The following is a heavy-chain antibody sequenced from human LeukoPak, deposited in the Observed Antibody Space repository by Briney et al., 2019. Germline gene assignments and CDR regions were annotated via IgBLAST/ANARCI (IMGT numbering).Heavy chain of an antibody. Sequence: ASVKVSCKPSGYTFIDYYVHWIRQAPGQGLEWMGWISAYNGNTNYAQKLQGRVTMTTDTSTSTAYMELRSLRSDDTAVYYCARGKATVTANWFDPWGQGTLVTVSS. CDR3: ARGKATVTANWFDP. CDR2: ISAYNGNT. V-gene: IGHV1-18*01. CDR1: GYTFIDYY. J-gene: IGHJ5*02. D-gene: IGHD4-17*01.